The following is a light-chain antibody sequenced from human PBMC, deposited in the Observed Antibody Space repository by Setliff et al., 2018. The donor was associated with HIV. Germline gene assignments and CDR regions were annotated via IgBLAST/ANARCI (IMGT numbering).Light chain of an antibody. CDR1: SSDVGNYNL. J-gene: IGLJ1*01. CDR3: CSYAGSGTLYV. CDR2: EVT. Sequence: QSALTQPASVSGSPGQSITISCTGTSSDVGNYNLVSWYQQHPGKAPKVMIYEVTKRPSGVSNRFSGSKSANTASLTISGLQAEDEADYYCCSYAGSGTLYVFGTGTKVTVL. V-gene: IGLV2-23*02.